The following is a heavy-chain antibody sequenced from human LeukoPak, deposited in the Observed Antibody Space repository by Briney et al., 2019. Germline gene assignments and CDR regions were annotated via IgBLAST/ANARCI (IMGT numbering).Heavy chain of an antibody. CDR2: IYYSGST. J-gene: IGHJ4*02. V-gene: IGHV4-59*11. CDR3: ARTDFDWFSDY. CDR1: GGSITSHY. Sequence: SETLSLTCTVSGGSITSHYWSWIRQPPGKGLEWIGYIYYSGSTNYNPSLKSRVTISVDTSKNQFSLNLNSVTAADTAVYYCARTDFDWFSDYWGQGTPVTVSS. D-gene: IGHD3-9*01.